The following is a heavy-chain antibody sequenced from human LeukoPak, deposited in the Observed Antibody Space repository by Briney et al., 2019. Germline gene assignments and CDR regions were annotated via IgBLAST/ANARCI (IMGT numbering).Heavy chain of an antibody. CDR2: ISSNGGST. D-gene: IGHD2-2*02. Sequence: PGGSLRLSCAASGFTFSSYAMHWVRQAPGKGLEYVSAISSNGGSTNYANSVKGRFTISRDNSKNTLYLQMGSLRAEDMAVYYCARGGRVPAAILLRWGQGTLVTVSS. V-gene: IGHV3-64*01. CDR3: ARGGRVPAAILLR. J-gene: IGHJ4*02. CDR1: GFTFSSYA.